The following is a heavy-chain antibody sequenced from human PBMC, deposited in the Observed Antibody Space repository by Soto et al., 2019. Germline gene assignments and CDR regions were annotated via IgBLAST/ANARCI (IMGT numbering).Heavy chain of an antibody. Sequence: QVQLVQSGAEVKKPGSSVKVSCKASGGTFSSYAISWVRQAPVQGLEWMGGIIPIFGTANYAQKFQGRVTITADESTSTAYMELSSLRSEDTAVYYCARDIVLVPAALTYNWFDPWGQGTLVTVSS. CDR2: IIPIFGTA. D-gene: IGHD2-2*01. V-gene: IGHV1-69*12. J-gene: IGHJ5*02. CDR3: ARDIVLVPAALTYNWFDP. CDR1: GGTFSSYA.